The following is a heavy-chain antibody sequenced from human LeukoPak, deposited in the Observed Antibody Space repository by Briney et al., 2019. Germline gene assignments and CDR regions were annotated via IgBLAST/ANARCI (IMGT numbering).Heavy chain of an antibody. V-gene: IGHV3-7*01. CDR1: GFSFTAYA. CDR3: ARAPTIVGYTSRELGHWYFDL. D-gene: IGHD6-13*01. Sequence: GGSLRLSCAASGFSFTAYAMSWFRQTPGKGLEWVANIHDDGRVTNYVDSVKGRFTISRDNAKNSLYLQMSSLRAEDTAVYYCARAPTIVGYTSRELGHWYFDLWGRGTLVTVSS. J-gene: IGHJ2*01. CDR2: IHDDGRVT.